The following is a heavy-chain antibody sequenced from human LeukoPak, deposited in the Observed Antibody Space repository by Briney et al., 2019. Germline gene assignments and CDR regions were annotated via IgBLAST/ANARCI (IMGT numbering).Heavy chain of an antibody. CDR3: ARSTELSDPYFYYGMDV. J-gene: IGHJ6*02. CDR2: ISSASGTI. CDR1: GFIFRSFE. D-gene: IGHD1-26*01. V-gene: IGHV3-48*03. Sequence: GGSLRLSCAASGFIFRSFEMSWVRQAPGKGLECIAYISSASGTIYHADSVKGRFTISRDNANNSLYLQMNSLRAEDTAIYYCARSTELSDPYFYYGMDVWGQGTTVTVSS.